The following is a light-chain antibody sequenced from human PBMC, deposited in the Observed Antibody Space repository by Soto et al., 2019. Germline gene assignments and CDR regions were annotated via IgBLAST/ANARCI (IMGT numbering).Light chain of an antibody. Sequence: EIVLTQSPGTLSLSPGERATLSCRASQSVSTRLAWYQHKPGQPPRLLISGATTGATGIPPRFSASGSGTDFTLTVNSLQSEDIAVYYCQQYHNWPVTFGGGTKVDIK. J-gene: IGKJ4*01. CDR1: QSVSTR. CDR3: QQYHNWPVT. CDR2: GAT. V-gene: IGKV3-15*01.